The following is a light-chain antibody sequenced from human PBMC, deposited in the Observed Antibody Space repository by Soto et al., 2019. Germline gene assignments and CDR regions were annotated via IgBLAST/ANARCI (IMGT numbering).Light chain of an antibody. V-gene: IGKV3-20*01. CDR1: QSVRSNF. J-gene: IGKJ4*01. Sequence: EIVLTQSPGTPSLSPGERATLSCRASQSVRSNFLAWYQEKPGQAPRLLIYGASSRATGIPDRFSGSGSGTDFTLTISRLEPEDFAVYYCRQYGYSLGFAFGGGTKVEIK. CDR2: GAS. CDR3: RQYGYSLGFA.